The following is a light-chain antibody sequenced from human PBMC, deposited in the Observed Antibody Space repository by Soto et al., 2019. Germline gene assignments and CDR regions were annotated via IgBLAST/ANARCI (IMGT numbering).Light chain of an antibody. CDR3: QQRRNWPIT. CDR1: QSVSSN. Sequence: EIVLTQSPATLSFSPGERATLSCRASQSVSSNLAWYQQKPGQAPRLLIYGASNRATGIPARFSGSGSGTDVPLTISSLEPEDFAVYYCQQRRNWPITFGGGTKVEIK. V-gene: IGKV3-11*01. J-gene: IGKJ4*01. CDR2: GAS.